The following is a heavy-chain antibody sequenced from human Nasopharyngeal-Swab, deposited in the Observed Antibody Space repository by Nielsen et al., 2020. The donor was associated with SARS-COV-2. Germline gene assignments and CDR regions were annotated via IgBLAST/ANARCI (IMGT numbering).Heavy chain of an antibody. Sequence: VSCKASGYTFTGYYIHWVRQAPGQGLEWMGRINPYSGGTNYAQKFQGRVTMTRDTSISTAYMELSRLRSDDTAVYYCARDYCGGDCFPDSWGQGTLVTVSS. CDR1: GYTFTGYY. CDR2: INPYSGGT. V-gene: IGHV1-2*06. J-gene: IGHJ4*02. CDR3: ARDYCGGDCFPDS. D-gene: IGHD2-21*02.